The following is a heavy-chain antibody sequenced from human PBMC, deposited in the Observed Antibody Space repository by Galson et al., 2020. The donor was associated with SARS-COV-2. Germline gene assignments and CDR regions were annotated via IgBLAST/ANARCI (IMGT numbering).Heavy chain of an antibody. CDR2: TYYSGGT. CDR3: ARVGGNDGWNWFDP. V-gene: IGHV4-59*01. CDR1: GGSMSKYY. D-gene: IGHD1-1*01. J-gene: IGHJ5*02. Sequence: SETLSLTCSVSGGSMSKYYWSWIRQSPGKGREWIGNTYYSGGTKYNPPLKSRVSMSVDTSENQFSLKLNSVTAADTAVYYCARVGGNDGWNWFDPWGQGTLVTVSS.